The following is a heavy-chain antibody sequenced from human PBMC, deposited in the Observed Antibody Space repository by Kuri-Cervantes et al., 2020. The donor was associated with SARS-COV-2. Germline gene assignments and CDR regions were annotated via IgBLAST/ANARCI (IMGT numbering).Heavy chain of an antibody. Sequence: ASVKVSCKASGYTFTGYYMHWVRQAPGQGLEWMGWINPNSGGTNYAQKFQGRVTMTRDTSISTAYMELSRLRSDDTAVYYCARSPIVVVPAVALTEYFQHWDQGTLVTVSS. V-gene: IGHV1-2*02. J-gene: IGHJ1*01. CDR1: GYTFTGYY. CDR3: ARSPIVVVPAVALTEYFQH. D-gene: IGHD2-2*01. CDR2: INPNSGGT.